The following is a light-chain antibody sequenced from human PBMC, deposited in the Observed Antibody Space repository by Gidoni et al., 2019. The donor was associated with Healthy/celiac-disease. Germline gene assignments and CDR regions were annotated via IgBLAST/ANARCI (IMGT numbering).Light chain of an antibody. CDR3: QQRSNWPGGT. V-gene: IGKV3-11*01. J-gene: IGKJ1*01. Sequence: EIVFTQSPATLSLSPGERATLSCRASQSVSSYLAWYQQKPGQAPRLLIYDASNRATGIPARFSGSGSGTDFTLTISSLEPEDFAVYYCQQRSNWPGGTFGQGTKVEIK. CDR2: DAS. CDR1: QSVSSY.